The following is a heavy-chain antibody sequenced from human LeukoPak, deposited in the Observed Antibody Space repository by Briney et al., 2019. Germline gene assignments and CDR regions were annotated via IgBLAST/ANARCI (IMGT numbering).Heavy chain of an antibody. CDR1: GGSISTSDYY. D-gene: IGHD5-18*01. Sequence: SETLSLTCTVSGGSISTSDYYWGWIRQAPGKGLEWIGSVYYSGSVEYDASLKSRVTISVDTSKNQFSLKLTSVTAADTAVYFCARHHRGYNHLSWFDSWGQGTLVTVSS. J-gene: IGHJ5*01. CDR2: VYYSGSV. V-gene: IGHV4-39*01. CDR3: ARHHRGYNHLSWFDS.